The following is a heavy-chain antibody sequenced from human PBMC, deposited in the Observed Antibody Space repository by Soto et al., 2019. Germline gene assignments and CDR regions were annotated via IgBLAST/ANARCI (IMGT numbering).Heavy chain of an antibody. CDR2: ISSDSTTI. J-gene: IGHJ6*02. V-gene: IGHV3-48*02. D-gene: IGHD3-3*01. CDR1: GFTFSSYA. CDR3: ARNKVVEWFFINVDVYDMDV. Sequence: EVQLVESGGGLVEPGGSLRLSCAASGFTFSSYAMNWVRQAPGKGLEWVSYISSDSTTIYYADSVKGRFTVSRDNANNSLYLQTNSLRDEDTAVYYCARNKVVEWFFINVDVYDMDVWGQGTPVTVSS.